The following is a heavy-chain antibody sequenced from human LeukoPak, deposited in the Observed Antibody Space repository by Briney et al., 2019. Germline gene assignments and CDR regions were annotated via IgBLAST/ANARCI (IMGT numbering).Heavy chain of an antibody. V-gene: IGHV3-23*01. Sequence: GGSLRLSCAASGFTFDDSVMSWVRQAPGKGLEWVSTLSGSGGSTYYSESVKGRFTISRDNSKNRLYLRINSLRADDTAVYYCAKESTVTPGNVNWFDPWGQGILVTVSS. J-gene: IGHJ5*02. CDR1: GFTFDDSV. CDR3: AKESTVTPGNVNWFDP. D-gene: IGHD4-17*01. CDR2: LSGSGGST.